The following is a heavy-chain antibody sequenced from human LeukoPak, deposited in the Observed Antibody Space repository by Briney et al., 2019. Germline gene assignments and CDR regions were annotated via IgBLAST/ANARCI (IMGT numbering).Heavy chain of an antibody. J-gene: IGHJ4*02. V-gene: IGHV3-23*01. CDR3: AKEGRYCSGGSCHIDY. CDR2: ISGSGGSA. D-gene: IGHD2-15*01. Sequence: GGSLRLSCAASGFTFSSYAMSWVRQAPGKGLEWVSAISGSGGSAYYADSVKGRFTISRDNSKNTLYLQMNSLRAEDTAVYYCAKEGRYCSGGSCHIDYWGQGTLVTVSS. CDR1: GFTFSSYA.